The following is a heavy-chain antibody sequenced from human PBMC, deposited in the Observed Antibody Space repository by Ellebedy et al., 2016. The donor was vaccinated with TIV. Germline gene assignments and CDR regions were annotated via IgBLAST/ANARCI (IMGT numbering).Heavy chain of an antibody. V-gene: IGHV3-74*01. D-gene: IGHD6-19*01. CDR3: ARGGQWLIDGFDY. CDR1: GFTFSSYW. Sequence: GESLKISXAASGFTFSSYWMHWVRQAPGKGLVLVSRINKDGSSTNYADSVKGRFTISRDDSNNMVYLQMASLRLEDTAVYYCARGGQWLIDGFDYWGQGTLVTVPS. J-gene: IGHJ4*02. CDR2: INKDGSST.